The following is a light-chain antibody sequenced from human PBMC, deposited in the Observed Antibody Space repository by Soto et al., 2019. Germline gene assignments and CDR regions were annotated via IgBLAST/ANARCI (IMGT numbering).Light chain of an antibody. CDR3: QQYNSYSRT. Sequence: DIQMSQSPSTLPASVGDRVTITCRASQSINVWLAWYQHKPGQAPKLLIYDASTLESGVPSRFTGSGSETEFTLTISSLQPDDFATYYCQQYNSYSRTFGHGTKVDIK. J-gene: IGKJ1*01. V-gene: IGKV1-5*01. CDR1: QSINVW. CDR2: DAS.